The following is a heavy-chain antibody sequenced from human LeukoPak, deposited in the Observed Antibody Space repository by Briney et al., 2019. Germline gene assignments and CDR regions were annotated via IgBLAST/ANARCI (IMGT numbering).Heavy chain of an antibody. CDR3: ARQVGATPFDY. Sequence: SETLSLTCTVSGDSISSSNSYWGWIRQPPGKGLEWIGSIYYSGSTYYNPSLKSRVTISVDTSKNQFSLKLSSVTAADTAVYYCARQVGATPFDYWGQGTLVTVSS. V-gene: IGHV4-39*01. CDR1: GDSISSSNSY. D-gene: IGHD1-26*01. J-gene: IGHJ4*02. CDR2: IYYSGST.